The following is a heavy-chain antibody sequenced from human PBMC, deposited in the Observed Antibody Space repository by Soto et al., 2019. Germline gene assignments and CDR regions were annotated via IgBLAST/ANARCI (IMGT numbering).Heavy chain of an antibody. J-gene: IGHJ5*02. Sequence: QVQLQESGPGLVKPSPTLSLTCTVSGGSISSGDYYWSWIRQPPGKGLEWIGYIYYSGSTYYNPSLKSRVTISVDTSKNQFSLKLSSVTAADTAVYYCARAMVVTQTWFDPWGKGTLVTVSS. CDR2: IYYSGST. CDR3: ARAMVVTQTWFDP. CDR1: GGSISSGDYY. D-gene: IGHD2-21*02. V-gene: IGHV4-30-4*01.